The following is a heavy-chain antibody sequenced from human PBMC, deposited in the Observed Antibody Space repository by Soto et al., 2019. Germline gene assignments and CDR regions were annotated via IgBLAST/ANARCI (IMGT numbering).Heavy chain of an antibody. CDR2: ISNDGTNK. Sequence: QVHLVESGGGVVQPGRSLRLSCAASGFTFSTYTMHWVRQAPGKGLEWVAVISNDGTNKYYADSVKGRFTISRDNSKNTLYLKMNSLRAEDTALYYCARENPGAGYAFDIWGQMTTVTVSS. V-gene: IGHV3-30-3*01. J-gene: IGHJ3*02. D-gene: IGHD6-19*01. CDR1: GFTFSTYT. CDR3: ARENPGAGYAFDI.